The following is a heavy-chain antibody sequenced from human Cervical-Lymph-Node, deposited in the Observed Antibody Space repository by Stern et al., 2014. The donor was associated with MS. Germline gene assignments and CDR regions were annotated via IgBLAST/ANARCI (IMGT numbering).Heavy chain of an antibody. Sequence: QVQLVQSGAEVKKPGSSVKVSCKTSGGTFSSNAINWVRQAPGQGLEWMGGIIPLFGTAICAQQFQGRVTITADESTSTAYMELSSLRSEDTAVYYCARLDPAYYFDYWGQGTLVTVSS. CDR3: ARLDPAYYFDY. D-gene: IGHD2-2*01. CDR2: IIPLFGTA. CDR1: GGTFSSNA. V-gene: IGHV1-69*01. J-gene: IGHJ4*02.